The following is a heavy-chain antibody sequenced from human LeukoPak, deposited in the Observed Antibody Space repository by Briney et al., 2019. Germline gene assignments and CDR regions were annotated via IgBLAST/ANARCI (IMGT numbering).Heavy chain of an antibody. CDR3: ATERPFGEQWLVRSFDY. V-gene: IGHV1-24*01. Sequence: GASVKVSCKVSGYTLTELSMHWVRQAPGKGLEWMGGFDPEDGETIYAQKFQGRVTMTEDTSTDTAYMELSGLRSEDTAVYYCATERPFGEQWLVRSFDYWGQGTLVTVSS. CDR2: FDPEDGET. CDR1: GYTLTELS. D-gene: IGHD6-19*01. J-gene: IGHJ4*02.